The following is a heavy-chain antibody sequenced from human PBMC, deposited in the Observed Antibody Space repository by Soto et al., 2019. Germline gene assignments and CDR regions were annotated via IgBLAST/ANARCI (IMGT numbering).Heavy chain of an antibody. Sequence: GPVRLSXVASGFTSSSYDMNWVRQAPGKGPEWVSHISGSGTTIYSADSVRGRFTITRDNAKNSLYLQMNSLRAEDRAIYYCARGYTGGWSRGGYFDYWGQGTLVTVSS. J-gene: IGHJ4*02. CDR2: ISGSGTTI. CDR3: ARGYTGGWSRGGYFDY. D-gene: IGHD6-19*01. V-gene: IGHV3-48*03. CDR1: GFTSSSYD.